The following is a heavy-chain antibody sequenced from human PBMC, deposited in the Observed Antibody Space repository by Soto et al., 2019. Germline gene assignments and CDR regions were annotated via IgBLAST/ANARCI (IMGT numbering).Heavy chain of an antibody. CDR2: IIPIFGTA. J-gene: IGHJ2*01. CDR1: GGTFSSYT. D-gene: IGHD3-22*01. Sequence: QVQLVQSGAEVKKPGSSVTVFCKASGGTFSSYTISWVRQAPGQGLEWMGGIIPIFGTANYAQKFQGRVTINADESTSTAYMELSSLRSEDTAVYYCARGNHRWLQLWYFDLWGRGTLVTVSS. CDR3: ARGNHRWLQLWYFDL. V-gene: IGHV1-69*12.